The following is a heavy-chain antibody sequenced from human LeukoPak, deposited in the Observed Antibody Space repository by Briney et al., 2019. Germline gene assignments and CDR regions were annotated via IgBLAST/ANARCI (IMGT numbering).Heavy chain of an antibody. CDR1: GGSFSVYY. J-gene: IGHJ4*02. D-gene: IGHD2-15*01. Sequence: PSETLSLTCAVYGGSFSVYYRHWIRQPPGKGLEWIGEINHSGVVNYNPSLKSRVTISGDTSKNHFSLKLGSVTAADTAVYYCAFDSSGSGYWGQGTLVTVSS. CDR2: INHSGVV. V-gene: IGHV4-34*01. CDR3: AFDSSGSGY.